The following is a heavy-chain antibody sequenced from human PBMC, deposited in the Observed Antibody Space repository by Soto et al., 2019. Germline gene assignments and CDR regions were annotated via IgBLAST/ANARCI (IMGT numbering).Heavy chain of an antibody. CDR2: IYTGGST. J-gene: IGHJ6*02. CDR3: TTYTGYGMDV. V-gene: IGHV3-53*02. CDR1: GFIVSSKY. D-gene: IGHD3-16*01. Sequence: EVQMVETGGGLSQPGGSLRLSCAVSGFIVSSKYMTWVRQAPGKGLEWVSVIYTGGSTHYADSARGRFTISRDSSKNTSYLQMNSLRAEDAAVYYCTTYTGYGMDVWGQGTTVTVSS.